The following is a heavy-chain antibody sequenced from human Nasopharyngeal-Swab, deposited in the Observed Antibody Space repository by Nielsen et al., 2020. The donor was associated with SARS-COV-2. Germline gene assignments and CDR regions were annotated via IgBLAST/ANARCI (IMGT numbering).Heavy chain of an antibody. Sequence: RQAPGKGLEWIGYIYYSGSTYYNPSLKSRVTISVDTSKNQFSLKLSSVTAADTAVYYCARVSRYYYMDVWGKGTPVTVSS. V-gene: IGHV4-31*02. CDR2: IYYSGST. J-gene: IGHJ6*03. CDR3: ARVSRYYYMDV.